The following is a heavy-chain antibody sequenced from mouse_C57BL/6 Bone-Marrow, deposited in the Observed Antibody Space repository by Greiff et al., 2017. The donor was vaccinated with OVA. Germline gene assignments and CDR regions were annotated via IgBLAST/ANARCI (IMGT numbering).Heavy chain of an antibody. D-gene: IGHD2-1*01. Sequence: EVQLQQSGAELVRPGASVKLSCTASGFNIKDDYMHWVKQRPEQGLEWIGWIDPENGDPESASKFQGKATITADTSSNTAYLQLSSLTSEDTAVYYCTSYGNFDYWGQGTTLTVSS. CDR2: IDPENGDP. CDR1: GFNIKDDY. J-gene: IGHJ2*01. V-gene: IGHV14-4*01. CDR3: TSYGNFDY.